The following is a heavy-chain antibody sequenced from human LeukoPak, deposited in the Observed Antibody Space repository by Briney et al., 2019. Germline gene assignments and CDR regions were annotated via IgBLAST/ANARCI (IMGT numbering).Heavy chain of an antibody. D-gene: IGHD2-2*01. CDR2: IFYDGSNK. J-gene: IGHJ4*02. V-gene: IGHV3-30-3*01. Sequence: GGSLRLSCAASGFTFSNYAMHWVRQAPGKGLEWVAVIFYDGSNKYYADSVKGRFTISRDNSKNMLYLQMNSLRAEDTALYYCGSTERVAMLVPVGYWGQGTLVTVSS. CDR1: GFTFSNYA. CDR3: GSTERVAMLVPVGY.